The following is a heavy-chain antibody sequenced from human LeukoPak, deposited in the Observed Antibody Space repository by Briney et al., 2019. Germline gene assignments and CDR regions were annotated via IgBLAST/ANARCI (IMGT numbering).Heavy chain of an antibody. CDR1: GYTFTSYY. V-gene: IGHV1-46*01. CDR2: INPSGGST. D-gene: IGHD1-26*01. CDR3: ARVRVDGSGSYYVFAFDI. Sequence: ASVKVSCKASGYTFTSYYMHWVRQAPGQGLEWMGIINPSGGSTSYAQKFQGRVTVTRDMSTSTVYMELSSLRSEDTAVYYCARVRVDGSGSYYVFAFDIWGQGTMVTVSS. J-gene: IGHJ3*02.